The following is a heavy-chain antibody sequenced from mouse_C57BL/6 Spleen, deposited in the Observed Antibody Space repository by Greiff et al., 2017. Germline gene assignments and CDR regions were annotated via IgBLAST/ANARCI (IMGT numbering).Heavy chain of an antibody. D-gene: IGHD2-1*01. CDR1: GFNIKDYY. CDR3: SSTMVTLYCFDY. CDR2: IDPEDGDT. J-gene: IGHJ2*01. V-gene: IGHV14-1*01. Sequence: EVQLQQSGAELVRPGASVKLSCTASGFNIKDYYMHWVKQRPEQGLEWIGRIDPEDGDTEYAPKFQGKDTMTADTSSNTAYLQLSSLTSEDTAVYYCSSTMVTLYCFDYWGQGTTLTVSA.